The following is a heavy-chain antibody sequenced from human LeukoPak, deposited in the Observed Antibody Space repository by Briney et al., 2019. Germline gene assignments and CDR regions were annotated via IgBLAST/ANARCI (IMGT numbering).Heavy chain of an antibody. D-gene: IGHD3-10*01. Sequence: PSETLSLTCTVSGGSISSGSYYWSWIRQPAGKGLEWLGRIYTSGSTNYNPSLKSGATISVDTSKNQFSLKLSSVTAADTAVYYCASSITMVRGVYFDYWGQGTLVTVSS. V-gene: IGHV4-61*02. CDR1: GGSISSGSYY. CDR2: IYTSGST. CDR3: ASSITMVRGVYFDY. J-gene: IGHJ4*02.